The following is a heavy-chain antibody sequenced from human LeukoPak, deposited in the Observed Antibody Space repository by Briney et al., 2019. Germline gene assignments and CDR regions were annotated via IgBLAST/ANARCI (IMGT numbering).Heavy chain of an antibody. D-gene: IGHD3-10*01. J-gene: IGHJ4*02. Sequence: SETLSLTCTVSGGSISSYYWSWIRQPPGKGLEWIGYIYYSGSTDYNPSLKSRVTISVDTSKNQFSLKLNSVTAADTAVYYCARGRGITMVRGVPRGLAYWGQGTLVTVSS. CDR1: GGSISSYY. V-gene: IGHV4-59*08. CDR2: IYYSGST. CDR3: ARGRGITMVRGVPRGLAY.